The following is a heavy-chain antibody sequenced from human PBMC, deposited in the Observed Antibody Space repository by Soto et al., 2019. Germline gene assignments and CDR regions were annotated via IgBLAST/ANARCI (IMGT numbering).Heavy chain of an antibody. CDR3: TRGQEVWWNEGPLGLHGLDV. J-gene: IGHJ6*02. V-gene: IGHV1-8*01. CDR1: RYTFISYD. D-gene: IGHD1-1*01. CDR2: MNPSSANT. Sequence: ASVKVSCKASRYTFISYDINWVRQAPGQGLEWMGWMNPSSANTGYAQKFQGRISMTRNTSMNTAYMELNSLTSEDTAVYYCTRGQEVWWNEGPLGLHGLDVWGQGTTVTVSS.